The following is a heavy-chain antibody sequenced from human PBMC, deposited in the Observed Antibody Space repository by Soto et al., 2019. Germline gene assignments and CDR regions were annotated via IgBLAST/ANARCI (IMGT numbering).Heavy chain of an antibody. V-gene: IGHV1-69*06. Sequence: QEELVQSGAEVKKPGSSVNVSCKASGGTFARYSITWVRQAPGQRLEWMGEIIPLLKTVNYAQKFQGRVTISGDRSTSTVYMALSRLRSDATAVYYCARDPVDLFGYMDVWGHGTTVTVS. J-gene: IGHJ6*02. CDR1: GGTFARYS. CDR2: IIPLLKTV. D-gene: IGHD6-25*01. CDR3: ARDPVDLFGYMDV.